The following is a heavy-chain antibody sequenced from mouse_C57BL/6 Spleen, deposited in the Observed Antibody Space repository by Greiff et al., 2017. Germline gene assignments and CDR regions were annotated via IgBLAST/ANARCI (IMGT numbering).Heavy chain of an antibody. CDR2: ISYDGSN. V-gene: IGHV3-6*01. CDR1: GYSITSGYY. D-gene: IGHD2-4*01. CDR3: ARASNDYDRNYFDY. Sequence: EVQLQQSGPGLVKPSQSLSLTCSVTGYSITSGYYWNWIRQFPGNKLEWMGYISYDGSNNYNPSLKNRISITRDTSKNQFFLKLNSVTTEDTATYYCARASNDYDRNYFDYWGQGTTLTVSS. J-gene: IGHJ2*01.